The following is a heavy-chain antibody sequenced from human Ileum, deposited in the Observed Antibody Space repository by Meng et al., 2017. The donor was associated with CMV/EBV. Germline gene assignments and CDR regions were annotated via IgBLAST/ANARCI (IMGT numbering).Heavy chain of an antibody. CDR1: GGSFSGYH. D-gene: IGHD1-26*01. V-gene: IGHV4-34*02. Sequence: VQLQHWGVDLLKRSATLSLTCGVYGGSFSGYHWSCTRQPPGKGLDWIGEINQSGGSNYNPSLKSRVTISLDTSKTQFSLKLNSVTAADTAVYYCATGTSQAWELLHSWGQGILVTVSS. J-gene: IGHJ4*02. CDR2: INQSGGS. CDR3: ATGTSQAWELLHS.